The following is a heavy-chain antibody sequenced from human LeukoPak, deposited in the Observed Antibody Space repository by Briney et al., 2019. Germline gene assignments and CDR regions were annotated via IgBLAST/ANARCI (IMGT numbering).Heavy chain of an antibody. V-gene: IGHV4-39*07. CDR3: ARLFSGWLSSGWYYYYYMDV. CDR1: GGSISSSSYY. J-gene: IGHJ6*03. CDR2: IYYSGST. D-gene: IGHD6-19*01. Sequence: SETLSLTCTVSGGSISSSSYYWGWIRQPPGTGLEWIGSIYYSGSTYYNPSLKSRVTVSVDTSKNQFSLKLSSVTAADTAVYYCARLFSGWLSSGWYYYYYMDVWGKGTTVTISS.